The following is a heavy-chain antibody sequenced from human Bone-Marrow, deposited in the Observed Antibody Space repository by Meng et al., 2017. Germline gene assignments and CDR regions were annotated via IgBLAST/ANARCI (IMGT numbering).Heavy chain of an antibody. CDR2: SNAGNGNT. CDR1: GYTFTSYA. D-gene: IGHD3-3*01. CDR3: ARSYTIFGVVIQVLYYYYGMNV. V-gene: IGHV1-3*02. Sequence: ASVKVSCKASGYTFTSYAMHWVRQAPGQRREWMGWSNAGNGNTKYSQEFQGRVTITADKSTSTAYMELSSLRSEDTAVYYCARSYTIFGVVIQVLYYYYGMNVWGQGTTVTVSS. J-gene: IGHJ6*02.